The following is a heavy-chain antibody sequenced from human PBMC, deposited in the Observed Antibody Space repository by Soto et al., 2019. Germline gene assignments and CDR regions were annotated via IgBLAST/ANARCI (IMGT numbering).Heavy chain of an antibody. CDR3: AKDGVDSTATVTGGS. CDR1: GYIFTNFG. D-gene: IGHD2-15*01. J-gene: IGHJ5*02. CDR2: INTYNGNK. Sequence: QVLLEQSGTEVKPPGASVKVSCRTSGYIFTNFGLTWVRQAPGQGLELMGWINTYNGNKKYAPKSKGRLAMTTDTSTTPAYMELRNLKSDETAIYYFAKDGVDSTATVTGGSCGQGTLVIVSS. V-gene: IGHV1-18*01.